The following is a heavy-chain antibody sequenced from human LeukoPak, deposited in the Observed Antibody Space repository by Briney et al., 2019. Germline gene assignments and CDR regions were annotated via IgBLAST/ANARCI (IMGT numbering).Heavy chain of an antibody. CDR2: FDPEDGET. V-gene: IGHV1-24*01. J-gene: IGHJ4*02. CDR3: SGHVGATTVLGY. D-gene: IGHD1-26*01. Sequence: ASVKVSCKVSGYALTELSMHWVRQAPGKGLEWMGGFDPEDGETIYAQKFQGRVTMTEDTSTDTAYMELSSLRSEDTAVYYCSGHVGATTVLGYWGQGTLVTVSS. CDR1: GYALTELS.